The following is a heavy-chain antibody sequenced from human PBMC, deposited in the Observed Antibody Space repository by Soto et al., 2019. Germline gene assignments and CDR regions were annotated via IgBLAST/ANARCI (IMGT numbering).Heavy chain of an antibody. CDR3: VRVPGGLYRGSDY. J-gene: IGHJ4*02. Sequence: SETLSLTCAVSGGSVGSGSYYWTWFRQPPGRGLEWIGYIYYTGSTDSNPSLKSRVTISLDRSRNQFSLNLKSVTAADTAVYYCVRVPGGLYRGSDYWGQGTLVTVSS. D-gene: IGHD1-26*01. V-gene: IGHV4-61*01. CDR1: GGSVGSGSYY. CDR2: IYYTGST.